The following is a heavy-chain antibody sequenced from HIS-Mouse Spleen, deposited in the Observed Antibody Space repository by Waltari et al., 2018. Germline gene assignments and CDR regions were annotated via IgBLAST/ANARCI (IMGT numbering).Heavy chain of an antibody. CDR1: GFTFSSYG. Sequence: QVQLVESGGGVVQPGRSLRLSCAASGFTFSSYGMHWVRQPPGKGLGWVAVISYDGSNKYYADSVKGRFTISRDNSKNTLYLQMNSLRAEDTAVYYCAKETASGSYYNWFDPWGQGTLVTVSS. J-gene: IGHJ5*02. CDR2: ISYDGSNK. D-gene: IGHD1-26*01. CDR3: AKETASGSYYNWFDP. V-gene: IGHV3-30*18.